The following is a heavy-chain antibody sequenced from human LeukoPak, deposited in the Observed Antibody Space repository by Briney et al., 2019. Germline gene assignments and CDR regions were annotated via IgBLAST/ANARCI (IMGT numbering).Heavy chain of an antibody. J-gene: IGHJ4*02. V-gene: IGHV1-8*03. CDR3: ARGGTGGGEGYSYGPIPPSFDY. Sequence: GASVTVSCKASGYTFTSYDINWVRQAPGQGLAWMGWMNPNSGNTGYAQKFQGRVTITRNTSISTAYMELSSLRSEDTAVYYCARGGTGGGEGYSYGPIPPSFDYWGQGTLVTVSS. D-gene: IGHD5-18*01. CDR2: MNPNSGNT. CDR1: GYTFTSYD.